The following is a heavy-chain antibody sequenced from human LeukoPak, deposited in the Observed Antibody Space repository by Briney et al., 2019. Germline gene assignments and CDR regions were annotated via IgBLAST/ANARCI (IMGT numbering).Heavy chain of an antibody. CDR3: ARGREVSTGYYYYYGMDV. J-gene: IGHJ6*02. V-gene: IGHV3-74*01. Sequence: GGSLRLSCAASGFTFRSYWMHWVRQAPGKGLVWVSCIHSDGRITSYADSVKGRFTISRDNAKNTLYLQMNSLRAEDTAVYYCARGREVSTGYYYYYGMDVWGQGTTVTVSS. CDR2: IHSDGRIT. CDR1: GFTFRSYW. D-gene: IGHD1-1*01.